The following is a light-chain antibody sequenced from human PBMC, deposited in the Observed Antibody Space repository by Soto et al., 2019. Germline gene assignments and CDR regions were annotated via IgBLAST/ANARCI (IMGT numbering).Light chain of an antibody. Sequence: DIQMTQSPGTLSASVGEGVTITCRASQSISSWLAWYQQKPGKAPKLLIYDASSLESGVPSRFSGSGSGTEFTLTISSLQPDDFATYYCQQYNSYSITFGQGTRLEI. CDR2: DAS. CDR1: QSISSW. CDR3: QQYNSYSIT. J-gene: IGKJ5*01. V-gene: IGKV1-5*01.